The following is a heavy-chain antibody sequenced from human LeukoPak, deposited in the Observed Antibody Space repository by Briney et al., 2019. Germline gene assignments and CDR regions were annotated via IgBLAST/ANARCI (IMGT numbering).Heavy chain of an antibody. CDR1: GYSFTSYW. J-gene: IGHJ6*03. D-gene: IGHD3-10*01. CDR3: ARHRGVISSGGYYYYYYMDV. V-gene: IGHV5-51*01. Sequence: GESLKISCKGSGYSFTSYWIGWVRQVPGKGLEWMGIIYPGDSDTRYSPSFQGQVTISADKSISTAYLQWSSLKASDTAMYYCARHRGVISSGGYYYYYYMDVWGKGTTVTVSS. CDR2: IYPGDSDT.